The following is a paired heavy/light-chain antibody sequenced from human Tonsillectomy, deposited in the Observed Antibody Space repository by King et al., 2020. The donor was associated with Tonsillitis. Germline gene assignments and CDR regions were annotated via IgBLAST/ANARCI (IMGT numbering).Light chain of an antibody. CDR1: QSLVFSDGNTY. CDR2: KVS. J-gene: IGKJ3*01. V-gene: IGKV2-30*01. Sequence: DVVMTQSPLSLPVTLGQPASISCRSSQSLVFSDGNTYLNWFQQRPGQSPRRLIYKVSIRDSGVPDRFSGSGSGTDFTLKISRVEAEDVGVYYCMQGRQWPFTFGPGTKVEIK. CDR3: MQGRQWPFT.
Heavy chain of an antibody. V-gene: IGHV3-74*01. CDR3: ASYNWEYVADY. CDR1: GFSFSNYW. D-gene: IGHD1-20*01. Sequence: EEQLVESGGGLVQPGGSLRLSCAASGFSFSNYWMYWVRQAPGKGLVWVSRISRDGSGTEYADSVKGRFTISRDNAKNTLYLQMNSLRAEDTGVYYCASYNWEYVADYWGQGTLVTVSS. J-gene: IGHJ4*02. CDR2: ISRDGSGT.